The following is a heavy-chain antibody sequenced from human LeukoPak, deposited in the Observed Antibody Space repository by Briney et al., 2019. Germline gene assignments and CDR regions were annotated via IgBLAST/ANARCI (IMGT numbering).Heavy chain of an antibody. D-gene: IGHD1-26*01. CDR3: AKDDVGASGTADTNWFDP. CDR2: ISYHGSNK. V-gene: IGHV3-30*18. Sequence: PGRSLRLSCAASGFTFSSYGMHWVRQAPGKGLEWVAVISYHGSNKYYADSVKGRFTISRDNSKNTLYLQMNSLRAEDTAVYYCAKDDVGASGTADTNWFDPWGQGTLVTVSS. CDR1: GFTFSSYG. J-gene: IGHJ5*02.